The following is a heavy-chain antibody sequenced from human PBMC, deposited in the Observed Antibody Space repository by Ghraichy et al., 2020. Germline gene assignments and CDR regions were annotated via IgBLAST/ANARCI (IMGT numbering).Heavy chain of an antibody. CDR3: ARDQLRPYATAHFDL. CDR1: GFTFSSYW. Sequence: GGSLRLSCAASGFTFSSYWMTWVRQAPGKGLEWVANLKQDGIEIYYVDSVKGRFTISRDNAKNSLYLRMNSLRAEDTAVYYCARDQLRPYATAHFDLWGEGTLVTVSS. J-gene: IGHJ4*02. V-gene: IGHV3-7*01. CDR2: LKQDGIEI. D-gene: IGHD5-12*01.